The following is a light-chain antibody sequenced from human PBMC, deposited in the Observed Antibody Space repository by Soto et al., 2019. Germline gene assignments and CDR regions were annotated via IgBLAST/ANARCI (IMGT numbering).Light chain of an antibody. CDR3: SSYTSSSTLYV. CDR1: SSDVGGYNY. Sequence: QSVLTQPASVSGSPGQSITISCTGTSSDVGGYNYVSWSQQHPGKAPKLMIFEVSSRPSGVSYRCSGSKSGNTASLTISGRQAEDEADYYCSSYTSSSTLYVFGSGTKLTVL. J-gene: IGLJ1*01. CDR2: EVS. V-gene: IGLV2-14*01.